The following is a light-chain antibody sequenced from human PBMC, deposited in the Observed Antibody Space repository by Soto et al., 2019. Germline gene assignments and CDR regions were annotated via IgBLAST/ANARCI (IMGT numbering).Light chain of an antibody. J-gene: IGKJ4*02. CDR1: QSVSGIY. V-gene: IGKV3-20*01. CDR2: GAS. CDR3: QHFDSSLWT. Sequence: EIVLTQSPGTLSLSPGERATLSCRASQSVSGIYLAWYQQKPGQAPRLLIYGASSRATGIPDRFSGSGSGTDFTLTISRLEPEDFAVYYCQHFDSSLWTFGGGTKVEIK.